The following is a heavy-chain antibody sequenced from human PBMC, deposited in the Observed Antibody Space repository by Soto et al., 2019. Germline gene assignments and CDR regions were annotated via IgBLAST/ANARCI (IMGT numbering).Heavy chain of an antibody. CDR1: GGSISSYY. D-gene: IGHD3-22*01. CDR2: IYYSGST. CDR3: ARRGYDSSGYYYFASWCDP. J-gene: IGHJ5*02. Sequence: QVQLQESGPGLVKPSETLSLTCTVSGGSISSYYWSWIRQPPGKGLEWIGYIYYSGSTNYNPSLKSRVTIPVDTSKNQFSLKLSSVTAADTAVYYCARRGYDSSGYYYFASWCDPWGQGTLVTVSS. V-gene: IGHV4-59*01.